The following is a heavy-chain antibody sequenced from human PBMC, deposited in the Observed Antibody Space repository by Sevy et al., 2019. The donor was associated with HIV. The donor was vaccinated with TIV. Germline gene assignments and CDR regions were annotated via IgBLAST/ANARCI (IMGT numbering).Heavy chain of an antibody. D-gene: IGHD3-22*01. CDR3: ARRRVEYYDRKGGWFDP. Sequence: SETLSLTCTVSGGSISSSSYYWGWIRQPPGKGLEWIGSIYYSGSTYYNPSLKSRVTISVDTSKNQFSLKLRSVTAADTAVYYCARRRVEYYDRKGGWFDPWGQGTLVTVSS. J-gene: IGHJ5*02. CDR2: IYYSGST. CDR1: GGSISSSSYY. V-gene: IGHV4-39*01.